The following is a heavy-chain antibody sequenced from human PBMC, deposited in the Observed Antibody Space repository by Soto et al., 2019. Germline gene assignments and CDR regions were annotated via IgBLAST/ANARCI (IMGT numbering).Heavy chain of an antibody. J-gene: IGHJ4*02. CDR1: GGTFSSYA. D-gene: IGHD1-26*01. CDR3: ARGLFDRYSGRPARFDY. V-gene: IGHV1-69*06. CDR2: IIPIFGTA. Sequence: QVQLVQSGAEVKKPGSSVKVSCKASGGTFSSYAISWVRQAPGQGLEWMGGIIPIFGTANYAQKFQGRVTITADKSTSTAYMELSSLRSEDTAVYHCARGLFDRYSGRPARFDYWGQGTLVTVSS.